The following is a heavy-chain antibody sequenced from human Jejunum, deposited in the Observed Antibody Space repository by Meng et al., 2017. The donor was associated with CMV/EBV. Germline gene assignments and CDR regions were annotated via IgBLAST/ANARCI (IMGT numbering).Heavy chain of an antibody. J-gene: IGHJ4*02. CDR2: IYESGST. Sequence: VSGDAISSVGSSWSWIRQPPGKGLEWIGYIYESGSTSYNPSLESRVTISVDTSKNQFSLKVMSVTAADTAVYYCAREGTNSYYFDYWGQGTLVTVSS. CDR1: GDAISSVGSS. V-gene: IGHV4-30-2*05. D-gene: IGHD1-14*01. CDR3: AREGTNSYYFDY.